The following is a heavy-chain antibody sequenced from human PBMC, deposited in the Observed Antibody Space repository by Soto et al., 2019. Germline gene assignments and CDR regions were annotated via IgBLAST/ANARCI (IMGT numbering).Heavy chain of an antibody. V-gene: IGHV3-7*01. CDR3: ARMQGYNWSDRAFDI. CDR2: IKQDGSEK. CDR1: GFTFSSYW. Sequence: GGSLRLSCAASGFTFSSYWMSWVRQAPGKGLEWVANIKQDGSEKYYVDSVKGRFTISRDNAKNSLYLQMNSLRAEDTAVYYCARMQGYNWSDRAFDIWGQGTMVTVSS. D-gene: IGHD1-1*01. J-gene: IGHJ3*02.